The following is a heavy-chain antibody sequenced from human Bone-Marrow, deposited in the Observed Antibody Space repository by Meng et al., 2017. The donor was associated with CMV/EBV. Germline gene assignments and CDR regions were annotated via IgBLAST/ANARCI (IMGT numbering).Heavy chain of an antibody. CDR1: GFTFGTYA. CDR2: IIGSGVTT. J-gene: IGHJ6*02. CDR3: AKDRQHVSYYDYGMDV. V-gene: IGHV3-23*01. Sequence: GGSLRLSCAASGFTFGTYAMSWVRQAPGKGLEWVSGIIGSGVTTYYADSVKGRFTISRDNSKNTLYLQMNSLRAEDTAVYYCAKDRQHVSYYDYGMDVWGQGTTVTVSS. D-gene: IGHD6-13*01.